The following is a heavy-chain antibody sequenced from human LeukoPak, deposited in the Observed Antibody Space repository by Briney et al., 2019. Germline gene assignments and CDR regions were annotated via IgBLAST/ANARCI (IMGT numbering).Heavy chain of an antibody. CDR1: GFTFSSYA. Sequence: PGRSLRLSWAAAGFTFSSYAMSWVRQAPGKGLEWVSAIRGSGGSTYYADSVKGRFTIARDNSKNTLYLQMNSLRAEDTAVYYCAKAKYYYGSGSYSFDYWGQGTLVTVSS. V-gene: IGHV3-23*01. CDR2: IRGSGGST. D-gene: IGHD3-10*01. J-gene: IGHJ4*02. CDR3: AKAKYYYGSGSYSFDY.